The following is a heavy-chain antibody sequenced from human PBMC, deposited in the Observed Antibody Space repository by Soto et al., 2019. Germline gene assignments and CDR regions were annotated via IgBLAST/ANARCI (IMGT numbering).Heavy chain of an antibody. Sequence: EVQLVESGGGLVQSGGSLRLSCTASGFTFSSHSMHWVRQAPGKGLEWVAYISSGSSTIYYTDSVKGRFTISRDNAKKSLYLQMNSLRAEDSAVYYCARGATMTTYFDDWGQGTLVTVS. CDR3: ARGATMTTYFDD. J-gene: IGHJ4*02. CDR2: ISSGSSTI. CDR1: GFTFSSHS. V-gene: IGHV3-48*01. D-gene: IGHD5-12*01.